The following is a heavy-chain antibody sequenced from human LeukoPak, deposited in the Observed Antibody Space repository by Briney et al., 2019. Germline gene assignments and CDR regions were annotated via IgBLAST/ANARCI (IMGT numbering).Heavy chain of an antibody. D-gene: IGHD3-10*01. CDR2: IYYSGST. CDR1: GGSISSYY. J-gene: IGHJ5*02. V-gene: IGHV4-59*01. Sequence: SETLSLTCTVSGGSISSYYWSWIRQPPGKGLEWIGYIYYSGSTNYNPSLKSRVTISVDTSKNQFSLKLSSVTAADTAVYYCARDFTMVRGVPRPFDPWGQGTLVTVSS. CDR3: ARDFTMVRGVPRPFDP.